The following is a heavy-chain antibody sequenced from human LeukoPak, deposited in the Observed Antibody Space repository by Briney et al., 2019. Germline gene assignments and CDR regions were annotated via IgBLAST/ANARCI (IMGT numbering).Heavy chain of an antibody. CDR1: GGTFSSYA. CDR3: ARERFRYNWNYRADNGDY. V-gene: IGHV1-69*04. J-gene: IGHJ4*02. D-gene: IGHD1-7*01. Sequence: SVKVSCKASGGTFSSYAINWVRQAPGQGLEWMGRIIPILDIANYAQKFQGRVTITADKSTSTAYMELSSLRSEDTAVYYCARERFRYNWNYRADNGDYWGQGTLVTVSS. CDR2: IIPILDIA.